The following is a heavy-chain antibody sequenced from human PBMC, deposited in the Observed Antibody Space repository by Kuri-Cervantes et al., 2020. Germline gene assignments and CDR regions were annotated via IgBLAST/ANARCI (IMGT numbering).Heavy chain of an antibody. D-gene: IGHD2-2*01. Sequence: GESLKISCAASGFTFSSYAMHWVRQAPGKGLEWVAVISYDGSNKYYADSVKGRFTISRDNAKNSLYLQMNSLRAEDTAVYYCARDRGGYCSSTSCRRRVYYYYYGMDVWGQGTTVTVSS. CDR1: GFTFSSYA. V-gene: IGHV3-30*07. CDR3: ARDRGGYCSSTSCRRRVYYYYYGMDV. J-gene: IGHJ6*02. CDR2: ISYDGSNK.